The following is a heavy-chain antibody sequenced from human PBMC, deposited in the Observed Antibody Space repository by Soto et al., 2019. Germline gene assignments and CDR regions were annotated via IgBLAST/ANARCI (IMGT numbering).Heavy chain of an antibody. J-gene: IGHJ6*03. V-gene: IGHV6-1*01. CDR1: GDSVSSNSAA. CDR2: TYYRSRWYN. CDR3: SGTSSLQWYYMDV. Sequence: SQTLSLTCVISGDSVSSNSAAWNWIRQSPSRGLEWLGRTYYRSRWYNDYAVSVRSRITVNADTSKNQFSLHLNSVTPVDTALYYCSGTSSLQWYYMDVWDKGTTVTVSS. D-gene: IGHD1-7*01.